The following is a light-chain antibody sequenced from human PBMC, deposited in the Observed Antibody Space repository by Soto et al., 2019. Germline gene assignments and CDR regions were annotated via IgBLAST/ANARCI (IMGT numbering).Light chain of an antibody. CDR3: QQYNRCPWA. J-gene: IGKJ1*01. Sequence: DIQMTQSPSTLSASVGDRVTITCRASQSISSWLAWYQQKPGKASKLLIYKASSLESGVPSRFSGSGSGTEFTLTISSLQPDDFATYYCQQYNRCPWAFGQGTKVEIK. CDR2: KAS. V-gene: IGKV1-5*03. CDR1: QSISSW.